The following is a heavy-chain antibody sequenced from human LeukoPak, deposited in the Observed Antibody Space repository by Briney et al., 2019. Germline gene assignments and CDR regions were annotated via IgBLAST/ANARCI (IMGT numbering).Heavy chain of an antibody. J-gene: IGHJ3*02. CDR3: ATNPPYCSSTSCYGAFDI. Sequence: GRSLRLSCAASGFTFSSYAMHWVRQAPGKGLEWVAVISYDGSNKYYADSVKGRFTISRDNAKNSLYLQMNSLRAEDTAVYYCATNPPYCSSTSCYGAFDIWGQGTMVTVSS. CDR2: ISYDGSNK. V-gene: IGHV3-30-3*01. D-gene: IGHD2-2*01. CDR1: GFTFSSYA.